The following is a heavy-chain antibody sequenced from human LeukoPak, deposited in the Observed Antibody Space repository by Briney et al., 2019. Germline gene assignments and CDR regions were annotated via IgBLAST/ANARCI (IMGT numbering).Heavy chain of an antibody. CDR3: AKDQVYRQQICIDY. D-gene: IGHD2-8*01. V-gene: IGHV3-23*01. Sequence: GGSLRLSCAASGFTFSSYAMSWVRQAPGKGLEWVSAISGSGGSTYYADSVKGRFTISRDNSKNTLYLQMNSLRAEDTAVYYCAKDQVYRQQICIDYWGQRTLVTVSS. CDR1: GFTFSSYA. CDR2: ISGSGGST. J-gene: IGHJ4*02.